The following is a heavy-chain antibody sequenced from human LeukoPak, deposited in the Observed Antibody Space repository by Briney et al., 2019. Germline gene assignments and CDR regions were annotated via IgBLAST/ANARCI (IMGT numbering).Heavy chain of an antibody. V-gene: IGHV4-31*03. Sequence: SGTLSLTCTVSGGSISSGGYYWSWIRQHPGKGLEWIGYIYYSGSTYYNPSLKSRVTISVDTSKNQFSLKLSSVTAADTAVYYCARVGRIAEYAFDIWGQGTMVTVSS. J-gene: IGHJ3*02. CDR2: IYYSGST. CDR1: GGSISSGGYY. D-gene: IGHD6-6*01. CDR3: ARVGRIAEYAFDI.